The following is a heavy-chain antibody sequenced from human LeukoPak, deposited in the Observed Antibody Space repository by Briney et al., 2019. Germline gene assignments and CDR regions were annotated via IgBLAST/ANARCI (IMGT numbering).Heavy chain of an antibody. V-gene: IGHV3-21*01. CDR2: ISWRSSDI. D-gene: IGHD1-26*01. Sequence: GGSLRLSCVASGFTLSSYNMKWVRQAPGKRLEWVSSISWRSSDIEYADSVKGRFTISRDIDKKSLYLQMNSLRVEDTAVYYCAKDRWELGPLDYWGQGTLVTVSS. CDR3: AKDRWELGPLDY. CDR1: GFTLSSYN. J-gene: IGHJ4*02.